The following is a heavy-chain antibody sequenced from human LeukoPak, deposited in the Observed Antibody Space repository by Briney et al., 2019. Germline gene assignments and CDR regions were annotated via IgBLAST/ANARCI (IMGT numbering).Heavy chain of an antibody. D-gene: IGHD2-2*01. CDR2: INPNSGGT. CDR1: GYTFTGYY. CDR3: ARDADIVVVPAANGVDY. Sequence: GASLKVSCKASGYTFTGYYMHWVRQAPGQGLEWMGWINPNSGGTNYAQKFQGRVTMTRDTSISTAYMELSRLRSDDTAVYYCARDADIVVVPAANGVDYWGQGTLVTVSS. V-gene: IGHV1-2*02. J-gene: IGHJ4*02.